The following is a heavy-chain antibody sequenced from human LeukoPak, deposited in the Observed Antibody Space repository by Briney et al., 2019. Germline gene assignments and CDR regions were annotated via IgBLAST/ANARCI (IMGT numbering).Heavy chain of an antibody. Sequence: ASVKVSCKASGYTFTSYYMHWVRQAPGQGLEWMGIINPSGGSTSYAQKFQGRVTMTRDTSISTAYMELSRLRSGDTAVYYCARGPYCSGGSCYTGVDYWGQGTLVTVSS. CDR1: GYTFTSYY. V-gene: IGHV1-46*01. CDR3: ARGPYCSGGSCYTGVDY. D-gene: IGHD2-15*01. J-gene: IGHJ4*02. CDR2: INPSGGST.